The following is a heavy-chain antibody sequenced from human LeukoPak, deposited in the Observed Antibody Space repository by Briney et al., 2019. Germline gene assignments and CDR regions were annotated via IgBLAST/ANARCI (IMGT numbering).Heavy chain of an antibody. J-gene: IGHJ6*02. CDR3: ARNAYGAQTPSDV. D-gene: IGHD4-17*01. V-gene: IGHV3-66*01. CDR2: IISGGST. Sequence: GGSLRLSCAASGFTVSSNYMSWVRQAPGKGLEWVSVIISGGSTFHVDSVKGRFTISTDTSKNTLYLQMNSLRAEDTAVYYCARNAYGAQTPSDVWGQGTTVTVSS. CDR1: GFTVSSNY.